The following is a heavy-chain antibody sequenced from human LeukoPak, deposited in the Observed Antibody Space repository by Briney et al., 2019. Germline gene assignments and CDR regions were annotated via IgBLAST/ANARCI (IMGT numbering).Heavy chain of an antibody. D-gene: IGHD1-26*01. CDR1: GFTFSSYW. J-gene: IGHJ4*02. CDR2: INSDGSTT. Sequence: PGGSLRLSCAASGFTFSSYWMHWVRQAPGKGLVWVSRINSDGSTTNYADYVKGRLTISRDNAKNTLYLQKNSLRAEDTAVYYCARRSSGSPPYYFDYWGQGTLVTVSS. CDR3: ARRSSGSPPYYFDY. V-gene: IGHV3-74*01.